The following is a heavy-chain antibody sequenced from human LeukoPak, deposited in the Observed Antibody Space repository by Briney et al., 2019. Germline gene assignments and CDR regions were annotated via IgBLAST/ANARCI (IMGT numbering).Heavy chain of an antibody. CDR1: GFTLSSYW. J-gene: IGHJ4*02. CDR2: IKQDGSEK. V-gene: IGHV3-7*01. D-gene: IGHD1-26*01. Sequence: GGSLRLSCAASGFTLSSYWMSWVRQAPGKGLEWVANIKQDGSEKYYVDSVKGRFTVSRDDAKNSLYLQMNSLRAEDTAVYYCAKANDYYEAAGYWGQGTLVTVSS. CDR3: AKANDYYEAAGY.